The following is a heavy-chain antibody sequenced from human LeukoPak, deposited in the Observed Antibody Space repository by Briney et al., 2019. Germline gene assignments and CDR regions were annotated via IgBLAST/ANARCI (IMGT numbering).Heavy chain of an antibody. CDR2: INPNSGGT. J-gene: IGHJ4*02. V-gene: IGHV1-2*02. CDR1: GYTFTGYY. CDR3: TRVGDSSGWSYYFDN. Sequence: ASVKVSCKASGYTFTGYYMHWVRQAPGQGLEWMGWINPNSGGTNYAQKFQGRVTMTRDTSISTAYMELRSLRSDDTAVYYCTRVGDSSGWSYYFDNWGQGTLVSVSS. D-gene: IGHD6-19*01.